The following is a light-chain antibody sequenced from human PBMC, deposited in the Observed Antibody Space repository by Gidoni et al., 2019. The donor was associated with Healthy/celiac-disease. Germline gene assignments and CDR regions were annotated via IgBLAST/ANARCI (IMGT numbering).Light chain of an antibody. V-gene: IGKV3D-15*01. CDR1: QSVSSN. CDR3: QQYNNWPA. Sequence: EIVMTQSPATLSVSPGERATLSCRASQSVSSNLSTGIPARFSGSGSGTEFTLTISSLQSEDFAVYYCQQYNNWPAFGQGTKVEIK. J-gene: IGKJ1*01.